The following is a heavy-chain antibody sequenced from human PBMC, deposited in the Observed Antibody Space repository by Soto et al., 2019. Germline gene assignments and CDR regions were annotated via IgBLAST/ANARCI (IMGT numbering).Heavy chain of an antibody. Sequence: ASVKVSCKASGYTFTGYYMHWVRQAPGQGLEWMGWINPNSGGTNYAQKFQGWVPMTRDTSISTAYMELSRLRSDDTAVYSCARGSPPGIAVAGTFDYWGQGTLVTVSS. V-gene: IGHV1-2*04. CDR3: ARGSPPGIAVAGTFDY. J-gene: IGHJ4*02. CDR1: GYTFTGYY. CDR2: INPNSGGT. D-gene: IGHD6-19*01.